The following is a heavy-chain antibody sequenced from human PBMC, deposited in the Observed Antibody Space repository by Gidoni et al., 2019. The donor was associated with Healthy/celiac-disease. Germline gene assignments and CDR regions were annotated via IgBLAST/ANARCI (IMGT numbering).Heavy chain of an antibody. CDR2: ISYDGSNK. D-gene: IGHD5-18*01. CDR1: GFTFSSYG. CDR3: ARGELWLPGAF. Sequence: QVQLVESGGGVVQPGRSLRLSCAASGFTFSSYGMHWVRQAPGKGLEWVAVISYDGSNKYYADSVKGRFTISRDNSKNTLYLQMNSLRAEDTAVYYWARGELWLPGAFWGQGTLVTVSS. V-gene: IGHV3-30*03. J-gene: IGHJ4*02.